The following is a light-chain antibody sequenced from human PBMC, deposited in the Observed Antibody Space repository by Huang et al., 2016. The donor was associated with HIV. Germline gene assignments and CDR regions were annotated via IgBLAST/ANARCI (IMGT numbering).Light chain of an antibody. Sequence: EIVLTQSPATLSWSPGERATLSCRASQGLANYLAWYQQKPGQAPRLLIYEASNRATGIPARFSGSGAGTDCTLTISSLEPEDFAVYYCQQRGNWQLTFGGGTKVEIK. CDR2: EAS. CDR1: QGLANY. CDR3: QQRGNWQLT. V-gene: IGKV3D-11*01. J-gene: IGKJ4*01.